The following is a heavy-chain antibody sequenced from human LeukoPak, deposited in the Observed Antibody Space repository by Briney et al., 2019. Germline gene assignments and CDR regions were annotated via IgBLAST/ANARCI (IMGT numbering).Heavy chain of an antibody. CDR1: GFTFSSYA. D-gene: IGHD5-24*01. J-gene: IGHJ4*02. CDR2: ISGSGGST. V-gene: IGHV3-23*01. CDR3: AKGRRGVGYGDYFGH. Sequence: SGGSLRLSCAASGFTFSSYAMSWVRQAPGKGLEWVSAISGSGGSTYYADSVKGRLTISRDNSKNTLYLQMNSLRAEDTAVYYCAKGRRGVGYGDYFGHWGQGTLVTVSS.